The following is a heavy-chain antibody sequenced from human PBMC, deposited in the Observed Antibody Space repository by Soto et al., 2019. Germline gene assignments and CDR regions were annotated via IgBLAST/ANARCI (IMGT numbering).Heavy chain of an antibody. Sequence: QVQLVQSGAEVKKPGSSVKVSCKASGGTFSSYTISWVRQAPGQGLEWMGRIIPILGIANYAQKFQGRVTXTXDXXTSTAYMELSSLRYEDTAVYYCAVYSSSWSEGVDYWGQGTLVTVSS. V-gene: IGHV1-69*02. D-gene: IGHD6-13*01. CDR1: GGTFSSYT. CDR2: IIPILGIA. CDR3: AVYSSSWSEGVDY. J-gene: IGHJ4*02.